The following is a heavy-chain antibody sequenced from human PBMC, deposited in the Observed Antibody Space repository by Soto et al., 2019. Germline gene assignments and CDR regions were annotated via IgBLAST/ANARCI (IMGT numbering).Heavy chain of an antibody. CDR2: TKPDETET. J-gene: IGHJ4*02. D-gene: IGHD2-15*01. CDR3: ATIGDVAFHY. CDR1: GLAFSSYW. V-gene: IGHV3-7*02. Sequence: EVQLVESGGGLVQPGGSLRLSGTTSGLAFSSYWMDWVRQAPGKGLEWVGITKPDETETYYADSVEGRFTISRDNAKSSLYLQMDSRRVENTAVYYCATIGDVAFHYWGQGTPVTVSS.